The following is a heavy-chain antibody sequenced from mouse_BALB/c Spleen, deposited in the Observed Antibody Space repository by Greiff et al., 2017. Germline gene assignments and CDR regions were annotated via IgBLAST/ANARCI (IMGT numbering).Heavy chain of an antibody. V-gene: IGHV2-4-1*01. J-gene: IGHJ3*01. CDR3: ARSSSYGSSPWFAY. CDR1: GFSLTSYG. Sequence: VQLQQSGPGLVQPSQSLSITCTVSGFSLTSYGVHWVRQSPGKGLEWLGVIWSGGSTDYNAAFISRLSISKDNSKSQVFFKMNSLQADDTAIYYCARSSSYGSSPWFAYWGQGTLVTVSA. D-gene: IGHD1-1*01. CDR2: IWSGGST.